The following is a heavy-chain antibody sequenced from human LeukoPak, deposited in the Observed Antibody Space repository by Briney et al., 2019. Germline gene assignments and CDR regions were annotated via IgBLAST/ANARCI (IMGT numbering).Heavy chain of an antibody. CDR3: ARQGTTVVEKLFDY. CDR2: IYHSGST. Sequence: PSETLSLTCAVSGYSISSGYYWGWIRQPPGKGLEWIGSIYHSGSTYYNPFLKSRVTISVDTSKNQFSLKLSSVTAADTAVYYCARQGTTVVEKLFDYWGQGTLVTVSS. CDR1: GYSISSGYY. V-gene: IGHV4-38-2*01. D-gene: IGHD4-23*01. J-gene: IGHJ4*02.